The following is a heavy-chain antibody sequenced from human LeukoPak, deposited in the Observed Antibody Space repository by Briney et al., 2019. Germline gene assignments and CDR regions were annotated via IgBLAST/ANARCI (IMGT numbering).Heavy chain of an antibody. J-gene: IGHJ4*02. D-gene: IGHD2-8*01. Sequence: LSLTCAVYGGSFSGYYWSWIRQAPGKGLEWVSYISSSGSTIYYADSVKGRFTISRDNAKNSLYLQMNSLRAEDTAVYYCARDGEDIVLMGGRVDYWGQGTLVTVSS. CDR1: GGSFSGYY. V-gene: IGHV3-11*01. CDR2: ISSSGSTI. CDR3: ARDGEDIVLMGGRVDY.